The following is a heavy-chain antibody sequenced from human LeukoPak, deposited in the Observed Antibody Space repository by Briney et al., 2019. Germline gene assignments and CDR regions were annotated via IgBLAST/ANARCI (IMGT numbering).Heavy chain of an antibody. Sequence: GGSLRLSCAASGFTFSSYWMHWVRQAPGKGLVWVSRINSDGSSASYADSVKGRFTISSDNAKNTLYLQMNSLRAEDTAVYSCASPFYSSGWHWDAFDNWGQGTMVTVSS. CDR2: INSDGSSA. CDR1: GFTFSSYW. V-gene: IGHV3-74*01. D-gene: IGHD6-19*01. J-gene: IGHJ3*02. CDR3: ASPFYSSGWHWDAFDN.